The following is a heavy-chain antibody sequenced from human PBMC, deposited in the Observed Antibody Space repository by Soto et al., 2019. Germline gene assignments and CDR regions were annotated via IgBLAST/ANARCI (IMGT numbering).Heavy chain of an antibody. CDR3: ARDEVYYDSSGYYSH. V-gene: IGHV4-59*12. CDR1: GGSISSYY. Sequence: SETLSLTCTVSGGSISSYYWSWIRQPPGKGLEWIGYIYYSGSTNYNPSLKSRVTISVDTSKNKFSMKLSSVTAADTAVYYCARDEVYYDSSGYYSHWGQGTLVTVSS. D-gene: IGHD3-22*01. CDR2: IYYSGST. J-gene: IGHJ4*02.